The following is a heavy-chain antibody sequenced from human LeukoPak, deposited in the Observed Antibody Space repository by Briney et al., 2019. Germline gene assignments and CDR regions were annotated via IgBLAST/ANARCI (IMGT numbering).Heavy chain of an antibody. CDR2: FDPEDGET. CDR1: GYTLTELS. Sequence: GASVTVSCKVSGYTLTELSMHWVRQAPGKGLEWMGGFDPEDGETIYAQKFQGRVTMTEDTSTDTAYMELSSLRSEDTAVYYCATVGYCSSTSCYTDYYYGMDVWGQGTTVTVSS. V-gene: IGHV1-24*01. D-gene: IGHD2-2*02. J-gene: IGHJ6*02. CDR3: ATVGYCSSTSCYTDYYYGMDV.